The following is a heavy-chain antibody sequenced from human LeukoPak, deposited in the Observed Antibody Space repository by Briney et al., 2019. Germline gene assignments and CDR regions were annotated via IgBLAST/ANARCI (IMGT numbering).Heavy chain of an antibody. V-gene: IGHV1-18*01. CDR2: ISAYNCNT. D-gene: IGHD2-2*01. J-gene: IGHJ5*02. CDR1: GYTFTSYG. CDR3: ARESTSLTGGWFDP. Sequence: ASVKVSCKASGYTFTSYGISWVRQAPGQGLEWMGWISAYNCNTNYAQKLQGRVTMTTDTSTNTAYMELRSLRSDDTAVYYCARESTSLTGGWFDPWGQGTLVTVSS.